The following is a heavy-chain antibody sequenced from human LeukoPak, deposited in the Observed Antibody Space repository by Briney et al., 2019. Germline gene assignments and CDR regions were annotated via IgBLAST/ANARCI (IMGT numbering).Heavy chain of an antibody. D-gene: IGHD6-19*01. V-gene: IGHV3-48*01. CDR2: ISSSSSTI. CDR3: ARGNRWLVFYYYGMDV. CDR1: GFTLSTYT. J-gene: IGHJ6*02. Sequence: PGGSLRLSCAASGFTLSTYTWTWVRQPPGKGLEWFSSISSSSSTIYYADSVKGRFTISRDNAKNSLYLQMNSLRAEDTAVYYCARGNRWLVFYYYGMDVWGQGTTVTVSS.